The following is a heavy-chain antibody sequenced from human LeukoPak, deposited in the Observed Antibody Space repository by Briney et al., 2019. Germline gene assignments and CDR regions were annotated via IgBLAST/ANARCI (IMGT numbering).Heavy chain of an antibody. V-gene: IGHV3-30*02. CDR3: ATSVTGYSSPFYY. CDR1: EFNFNSYD. D-gene: IGHD6-13*01. J-gene: IGHJ4*02. CDR2: IRYDGSEK. Sequence: GGSLRLSCAASEFNFNSYDMQWVRQSPGKGLEWVTFIRYDGSEKYYVDSVEGRFTISRDNSKNTLYLQMNSLRAEDTAVYYCATSVTGYSSPFYYWGQGTLVTVSP.